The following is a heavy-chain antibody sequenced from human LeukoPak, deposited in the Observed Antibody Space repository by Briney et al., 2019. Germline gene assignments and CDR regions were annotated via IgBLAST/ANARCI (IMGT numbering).Heavy chain of an antibody. CDR3: AKRADGCSGVSCYYYYMDV. CDR2: IWSDGSNQ. J-gene: IGHJ6*03. Sequence: GGSLRLSCAAAKFTFSHYGMHWVRQAPGKGLEWVAVIWSDGSNQYHADSVKGRFTISRDNSKNTVYLQMNSLRVEDTAIYYCAKRADGCSGVSCYYYYMDVWGKGTTVTVSS. CDR1: KFTFSHYG. V-gene: IGHV3-33*06. D-gene: IGHD2-15*01.